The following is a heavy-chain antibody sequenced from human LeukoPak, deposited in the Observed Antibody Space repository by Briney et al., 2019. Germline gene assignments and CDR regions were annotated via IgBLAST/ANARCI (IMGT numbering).Heavy chain of an antibody. V-gene: IGHV3-23*01. CDR2: IHGGGDVT. D-gene: IGHD3-16*02. CDR3: AKALSSSFYYFDL. J-gene: IGHJ2*01. CDR1: GFTFSNYA. Sequence: GESLRLSCAASGFTFSNYAMNWVRQAPEKGLEWVSTIHGGGDVTYYADSVKGRSTISRDNSRNTLYLQMNSLRAEDTAVYYCAKALSSSFYYFDLGGRGTLVTVSS.